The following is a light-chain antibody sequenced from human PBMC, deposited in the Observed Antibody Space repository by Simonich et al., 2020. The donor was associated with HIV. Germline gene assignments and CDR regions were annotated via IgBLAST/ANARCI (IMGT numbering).Light chain of an antibody. V-gene: IGKV1-NL1*01. Sequence: DIQMTQSPSTLSASVGDRVTITCRASQSISTWLAWYQQKPGKAPKVLRSAASGLESGVPARFSGSGSGTDYTLTISSLQPEDFATYYCQQYYSNTLTFGGGTKVGIK. CDR3: QQYYSNTLT. CDR1: QSISTW. CDR2: AAS. J-gene: IGKJ4*01.